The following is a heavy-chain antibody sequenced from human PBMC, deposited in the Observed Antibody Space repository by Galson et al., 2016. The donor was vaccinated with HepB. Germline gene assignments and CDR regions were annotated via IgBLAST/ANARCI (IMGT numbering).Heavy chain of an antibody. Sequence: SLRLSCAASGFTFSSYWMHWVRQAPGKGRGGVSGINSEGASTTYADSVKGRFTISRDNAKNTLYLQMNSLRAEDTAVYYCATGKGHAFDIWGQGTMVTVSS. CDR2: INSEGAST. V-gene: IGHV3-74*01. J-gene: IGHJ3*02. CDR1: GFTFSSYW. CDR3: ATGKGHAFDI.